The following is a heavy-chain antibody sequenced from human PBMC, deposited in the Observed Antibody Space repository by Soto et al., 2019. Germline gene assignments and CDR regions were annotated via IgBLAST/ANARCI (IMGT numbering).Heavy chain of an antibody. D-gene: IGHD3-10*01. Sequence: ASVKVSCKASGYTFTSYDINWVRQATGQGLEWMGWMNPNSGNTGYAQKFQGRVTMTRNTSISTAYMELSSLRSEDTAVYYCATSLWFGELLFDYWGQGTLVTVSS. CDR1: GYTFTSYD. V-gene: IGHV1-8*01. CDR2: MNPNSGNT. J-gene: IGHJ4*02. CDR3: ATSLWFGELLFDY.